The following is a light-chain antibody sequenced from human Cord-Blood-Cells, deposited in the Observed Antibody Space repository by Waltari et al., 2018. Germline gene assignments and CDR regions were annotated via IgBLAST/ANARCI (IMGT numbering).Light chain of an antibody. CDR3: QQYNSYSWT. J-gene: IGKJ1*01. CDR2: DAS. V-gene: IGKV1-5*01. CDR1: QSISSW. Sequence: DIQMTQSPSTLSASVGDRVTITCRASQSISSWLAWYQQKPGKAPKLLIYDASSLESGVPSRFSGTGYGTECTLTISSLRPDDFATYYCQQYNSYSWTFGQGTKVEI.